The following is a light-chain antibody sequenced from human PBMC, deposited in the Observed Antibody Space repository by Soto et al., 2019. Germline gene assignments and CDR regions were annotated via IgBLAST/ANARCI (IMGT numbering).Light chain of an antibody. V-gene: IGLV1-40*01. CDR3: QSHDSSLNTWV. CDR2: GNT. Sequence: QSVLTQPPSMSGAPGQRVTISCTGSSSNIGAGYDVHWYQLLPGTAPKLLIYGNTNRPSGVPDRFSGSKSGTSASLAITGLPPVHDSYYYCQSHDSSLNTWVFGGGTKLTLL. CDR1: SSNIGAGYD. J-gene: IGLJ3*02.